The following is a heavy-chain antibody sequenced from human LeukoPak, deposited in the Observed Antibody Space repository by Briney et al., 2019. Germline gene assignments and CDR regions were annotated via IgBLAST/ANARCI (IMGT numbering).Heavy chain of an antibody. CDR3: ARDGGSYLIDY. V-gene: IGHV4-61*02. CDR1: GGSISSGSYY. CDR2: IYTSGST. Sequence: SETLSLTCSVSGGSISSGSYYWSWIRQPAGKGLEWIGRIYTSGSTNYNPSLKSRVTISVDTSKNQFSLKLSSVTAADTAVYYCARDGGSYLIDYWGQGTLVTVSS. J-gene: IGHJ4*02. D-gene: IGHD1-26*01.